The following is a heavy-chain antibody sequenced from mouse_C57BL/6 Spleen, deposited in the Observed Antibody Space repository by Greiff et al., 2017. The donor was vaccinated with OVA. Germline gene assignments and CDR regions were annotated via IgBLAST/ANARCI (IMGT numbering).Heavy chain of an antibody. J-gene: IGHJ1*03. Sequence: QVQLKQSGTELVKPGASVKLSCKASGYTFTSYWMHWVKQRPGQGLEWIGNINPSNGGTNYNEKFKSKATLTVDKSSSTAYMQLSSLTSEDSAVYYCARGVLRPYWYFDVWGTGTTVTVSS. V-gene: IGHV1-53*01. D-gene: IGHD1-1*01. CDR2: INPSNGGT. CDR3: ARGVLRPYWYFDV. CDR1: GYTFTSYW.